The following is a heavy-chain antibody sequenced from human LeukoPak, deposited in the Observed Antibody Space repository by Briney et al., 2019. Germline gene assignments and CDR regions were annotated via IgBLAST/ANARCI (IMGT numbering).Heavy chain of an antibody. D-gene: IGHD5-18*01. CDR3: ARVGSGYSYGPFDY. V-gene: IGHV4-39*07. Sequence: SETLSLTRTVSGGSISSSSYYWGWIRQPPGTGLEWIGSIYYSGSTYYNPSLKSRVTISVDTSKNQFSLKLDSVTAADTAVYYCARVGSGYSYGPFDYWGQGTLVTVSS. CDR1: GGSISSSSYY. CDR2: IYYSGST. J-gene: IGHJ4*02.